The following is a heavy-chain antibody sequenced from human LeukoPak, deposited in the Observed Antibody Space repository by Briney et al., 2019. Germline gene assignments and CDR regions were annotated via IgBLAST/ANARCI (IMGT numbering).Heavy chain of an antibody. Sequence: TGKSLRLSCVASGFHFENCAMHWVRQAPGKGLEWVAFISKDGSFGDQAESVKGRFTITRDNSKNTVHLQMTSLRPGDTAIYYCAKATGVGAYTPFDHWGQGSPVTVSA. CDR1: GFHFENCA. CDR3: AKATGVGAYTPFDH. D-gene: IGHD3-3*01. J-gene: IGHJ4*01. V-gene: IGHV3-30*14. CDR2: ISKDGSFG.